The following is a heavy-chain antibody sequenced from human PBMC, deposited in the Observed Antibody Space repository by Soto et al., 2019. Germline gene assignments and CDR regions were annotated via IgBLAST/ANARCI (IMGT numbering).Heavy chain of an antibody. CDR2: INHSGST. J-gene: IGHJ5*02. V-gene: IGHV4-34*01. D-gene: IGHD6-6*01. Sequence: SETLSLTCAVYGGSLSGYYWSWIRQPPGKGLEWIGEINHSGSTNYNPSLKSRVTISVDTSKNQFSLKLSSVTAADTAVYYCERLFRAARWGYWLDPWGQGTLVTVYS. CDR3: ERLFRAARWGYWLDP. CDR1: GGSLSGYY.